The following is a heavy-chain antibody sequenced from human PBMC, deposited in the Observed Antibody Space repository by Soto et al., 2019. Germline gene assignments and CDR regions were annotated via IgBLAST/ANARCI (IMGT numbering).Heavy chain of an antibody. D-gene: IGHD6-6*01. V-gene: IGHV3-53*01. CDR1: YY. J-gene: IGHJ4*02. CDR3: AREYSSSMFDY. Sequence: YYTSHVRQAPGKAPEWVSVLYSGGNTYYADSVRRRFTISRENSNNTLYLQMNSLRAEDTAVYYCAREYSSSMFDYWGQGTLVTVSS. CDR2: LYSGGNT.